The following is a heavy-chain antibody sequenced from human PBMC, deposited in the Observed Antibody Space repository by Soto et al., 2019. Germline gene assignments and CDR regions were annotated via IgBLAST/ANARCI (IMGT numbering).Heavy chain of an antibody. CDR2: ISSSSSYI. CDR3: ARDVPAAAQGDYYYDGMDV. CDR1: GFTFSSYS. Sequence: EVQLVESGGGLVKPGGSLRLSCAASGFTFSSYSMNWVRQAPGKGLEWVSSISSSSSYIYNADSVKGRFTISRDNAKNSLYLQMNSLRAEDTAVYYCARDVPAAAQGDYYYDGMDVWGQGTTVTVSS. J-gene: IGHJ6*02. V-gene: IGHV3-21*01. D-gene: IGHD3-16*01.